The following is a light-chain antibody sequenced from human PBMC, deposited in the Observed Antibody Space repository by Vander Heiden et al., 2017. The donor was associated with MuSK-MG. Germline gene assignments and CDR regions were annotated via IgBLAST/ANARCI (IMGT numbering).Light chain of an antibody. J-gene: IGKJ4*01. V-gene: IGKV1-13*02. Sequence: IQFTQSPSSLSASMGDRVTITCRASAAITRDCAWYQQKPGKPPKLLIYTASSLKSGVPSRFSGGGYGTDFTLTITSLQPEDFATYYCQQFHSSPLSFGGGTKVEIK. CDR3: QQFHSSPLS. CDR2: TAS. CDR1: AAITRD.